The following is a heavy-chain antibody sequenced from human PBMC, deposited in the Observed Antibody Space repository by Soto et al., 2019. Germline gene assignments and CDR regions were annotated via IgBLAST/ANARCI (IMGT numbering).Heavy chain of an antibody. J-gene: IGHJ4*02. CDR1: GFTFSSYA. CDR3: AKDRLRWYDFWSGYYTGPNFDY. CDR2: ISGSGGST. V-gene: IGHV3-23*01. D-gene: IGHD3-3*01. Sequence: GGSLRLSCAASGFTFSSYAMSWVRQAPGKGLEWVSAISGSGGSTYYADSVKGRFTISRDNSKNTLYLQMNSLRAEDTAVYYCAKDRLRWYDFWSGYYTGPNFDYWGQGTLVTVSS.